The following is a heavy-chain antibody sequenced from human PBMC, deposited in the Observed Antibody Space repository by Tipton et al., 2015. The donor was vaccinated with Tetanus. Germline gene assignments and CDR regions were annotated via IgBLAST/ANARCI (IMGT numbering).Heavy chain of an antibody. V-gene: IGHV3-21*01. Sequence: SLRLSCEASGFTFSSYPMHWVRQAPGKGLEWVSSISTSSSYIYYADSVKGRFTISRDNSKNTLYLQMNSLRAEDTAVYYCARDPYPLRLGELSSPFDYWGQGTLVTVSS. D-gene: IGHD3-16*02. CDR1: GFTFSSYP. J-gene: IGHJ4*02. CDR2: ISTSSSYI. CDR3: ARDPYPLRLGELSSPFDY.